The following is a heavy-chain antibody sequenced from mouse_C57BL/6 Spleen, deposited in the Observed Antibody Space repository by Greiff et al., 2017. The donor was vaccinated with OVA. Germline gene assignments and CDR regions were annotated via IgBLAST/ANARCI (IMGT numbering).Heavy chain of an antibody. D-gene: IGHD1-1*01. Sequence: EVMLVESGGGLVQPGGSMKLFCVASGFTFSNYWMNWVRQSPEKGLEWVAQIRLKSDNYATHYAESVKGRFTISRDDSKSSVYLQMNNLRAEDTGIYYCTDYCGSSWFAYWGQGTLVTVSA. J-gene: IGHJ3*01. CDR1: GFTFSNYW. V-gene: IGHV6-3*01. CDR3: TDYCGSSWFAY. CDR2: IRLKSDNYAT.